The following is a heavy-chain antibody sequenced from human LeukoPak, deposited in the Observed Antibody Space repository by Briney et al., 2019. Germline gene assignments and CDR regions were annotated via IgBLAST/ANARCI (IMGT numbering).Heavy chain of an antibody. V-gene: IGHV5-51*01. CDR3: GTLYSSTWPIY. D-gene: IGHD6-13*01. J-gene: IGHJ4*02. CDR2: IYPGDSDT. CDR1: GYSFTTYW. Sequence: GESLKISCKGSGYSFTTYWIGWVRQMPGKGLEYMVIIYPGDSDTRYSPSFQGQVTISTDKSISTAYLQWSSLKASDTAMYYCGTLYSSTWPIYWGQGTLVTVSS.